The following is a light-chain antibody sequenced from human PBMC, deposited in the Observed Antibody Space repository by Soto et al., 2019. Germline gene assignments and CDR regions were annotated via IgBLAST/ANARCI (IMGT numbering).Light chain of an antibody. J-gene: IGKJ1*01. CDR3: QQYDDKWT. Sequence: DIILTQSPSALSASVGDRVTITCRASQPITTWLAWYQQKPGGAPKLLIYRASILGSRVPSRFSGVGSGTQFTLTISSLQPDDFATYYCQQYDDKWTFGQGTKVEVK. V-gene: IGKV1-5*03. CDR1: QPITTW. CDR2: RAS.